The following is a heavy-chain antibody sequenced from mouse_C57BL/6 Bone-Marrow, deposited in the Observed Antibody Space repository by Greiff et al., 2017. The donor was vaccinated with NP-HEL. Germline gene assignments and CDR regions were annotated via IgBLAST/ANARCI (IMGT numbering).Heavy chain of an antibody. CDR1: GYTFTDHT. V-gene: IGHV1-78*01. J-gene: IGHJ1*03. D-gene: IGHD2-4*01. Sequence: QVHVKQSDAELVKPGASVKISCKVSGYTFTDHTIHWMKQRPEQGLEWIGYIYPRDGSTKYNEKFKGKATLTADKSSSTAYMQLNSLTSEDSAVYFCARNGDDYDEDWYFDVWGTGTTVTVSS. CDR2: IYPRDGST. CDR3: ARNGDDYDEDWYFDV.